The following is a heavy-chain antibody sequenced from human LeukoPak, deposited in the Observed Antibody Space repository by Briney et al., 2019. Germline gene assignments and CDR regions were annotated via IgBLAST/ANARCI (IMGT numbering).Heavy chain of an antibody. J-gene: IGHJ6*03. CDR3: ARLPITMVRGVRENYYYMDV. D-gene: IGHD3-10*01. V-gene: IGHV3-21*01. CDR1: GFSFSDHY. CDR2: ISSSSSYI. Sequence: GALRLSCTASGFSFSDHYMDWVRQAPGKGLEWVSSISSSSSYIYYADSVKGRFTISRDNAKNSLYLQMNSLRAEDTAVYYCARLPITMVRGVRENYYYMDVWGKGTTVTVSS.